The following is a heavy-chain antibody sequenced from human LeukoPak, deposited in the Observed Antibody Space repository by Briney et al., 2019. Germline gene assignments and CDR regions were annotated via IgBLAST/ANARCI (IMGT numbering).Heavy chain of an antibody. Sequence: PSETLSLTCTVSGGSISSGSYYWSWIRQPAGKVLEWIGRIYTSGSTNYNPSLKSRVTISVDTSKNQFSLKLSSVTAADTAVYYCAREYDSSGYYLFYFDYWGQGTLVTVSS. CDR3: AREYDSSGYYLFYFDY. J-gene: IGHJ4*02. V-gene: IGHV4-61*02. CDR2: IYTSGST. D-gene: IGHD3-22*01. CDR1: GGSISSGSYY.